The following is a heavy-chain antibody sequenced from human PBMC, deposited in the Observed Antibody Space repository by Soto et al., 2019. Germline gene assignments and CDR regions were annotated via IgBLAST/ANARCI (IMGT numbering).Heavy chain of an antibody. J-gene: IGHJ6*02. D-gene: IGHD6-6*01. CDR2: IHYSGST. CDR3: ASARGSGIAARPTYYYYYGMDV. V-gene: IGHV4-59*04. CDR1: GGSISSDY. Sequence: SETLSLTCTVSGGSISSDYWSWIRQPPGKGLEWIGHIHYSGSTYYNPSLKRRVTISVDTSKNQFSLKLSPVTAADTAVYYCASARGSGIAARPTYYYYYGMDVWGQGTTVTVSS.